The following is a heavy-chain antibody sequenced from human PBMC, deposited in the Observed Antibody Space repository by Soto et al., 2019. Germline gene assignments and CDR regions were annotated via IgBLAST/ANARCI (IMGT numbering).Heavy chain of an antibody. D-gene: IGHD3-22*01. CDR3: ARSQYDSSGYHDAFDI. CDR2: INHSGST. J-gene: IGHJ3*02. CDR1: GGSFSGYY. Sequence: TLSLTCAGYGGSFSGYYWSWVRQPPGKGLEWIGEINHSGSTNYNPALKSRVTISVDTSKNQFSLKLSSVTAADTAVYYCARSQYDSSGYHDAFDIWGQGTMVTV. V-gene: IGHV4-34*01.